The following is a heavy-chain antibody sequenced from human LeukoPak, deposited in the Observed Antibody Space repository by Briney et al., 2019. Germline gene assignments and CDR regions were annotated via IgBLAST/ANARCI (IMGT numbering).Heavy chain of an antibody. CDR3: AKGDAYCGGDCYPD. CDR2: ISGSAVST. CDR1: GFTFSSYS. Sequence: GGSLRLSCAASGFTFSSYSMNWVRQAPGKGLEWVSAISGSAVSTYYADSVKGRFTISRDNSKNTLYLQMNSLRAEDTAVYYCAKGDAYCGGDCYPDWGQGTLVTVSS. D-gene: IGHD2-21*02. J-gene: IGHJ4*02. V-gene: IGHV3-23*01.